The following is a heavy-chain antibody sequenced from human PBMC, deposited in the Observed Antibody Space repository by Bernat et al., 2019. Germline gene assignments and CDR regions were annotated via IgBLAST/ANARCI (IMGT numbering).Heavy chain of an antibody. J-gene: IGHJ6*02. Sequence: QVQLVQSGAEVKKPGASVKVSCKASGYTFTSYGISWVRQAPGQGLEWMGWISAYNGNTNYAQKLQGRVTMTTDTSTSTAYMELRSLRSDDTAMYYCARDGYYYDSSPEVGGMDVWGQGTTVTVSS. V-gene: IGHV1-18*01. CDR1: GYTFTSYG. CDR3: ARDGYYYDSSPEVGGMDV. CDR2: ISAYNGNT. D-gene: IGHD3-22*01.